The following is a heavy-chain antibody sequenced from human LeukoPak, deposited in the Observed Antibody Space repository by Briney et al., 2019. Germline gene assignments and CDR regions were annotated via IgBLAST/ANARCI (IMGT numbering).Heavy chain of an antibody. CDR2: IIPILGIA. V-gene: IGHV1-69*04. D-gene: IGHD3-22*01. Sequence: GASVKVSCKASGGTFSSYAISWVRQAPGQGLEWMGRIIPILGIANYAQKFQGRVTITADKSTSTAYMELSSLRSEDTAVYYCASSPHYYDSSGPDYYYYYGMDVWGKGTTVTVSS. CDR1: GGTFSSYA. J-gene: IGHJ6*04. CDR3: ASSPHYYDSSGPDYYYYYGMDV.